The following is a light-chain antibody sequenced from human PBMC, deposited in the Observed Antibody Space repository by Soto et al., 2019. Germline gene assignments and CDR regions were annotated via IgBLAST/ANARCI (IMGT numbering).Light chain of an antibody. CDR3: QQYGSSIFT. V-gene: IGKV3-20*01. CDR2: GAS. CDR1: QSVSSSY. J-gene: IGKJ3*01. Sequence: EIVLTRSPGTLSLSPGERATLSCRASQSVSSSYLAWYQQKPGQAPRLLIYGASSRATGIPDRFSGSGSGTDFTLTISRLEPEDFEVYYCQQYGSSIFTFGPGTKVDIK.